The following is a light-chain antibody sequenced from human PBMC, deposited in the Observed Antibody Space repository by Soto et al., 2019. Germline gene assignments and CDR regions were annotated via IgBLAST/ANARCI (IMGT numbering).Light chain of an antibody. CDR1: QSITRF. CDR2: AAS. CDR3: QQNYSPPPIT. J-gene: IGKJ5*01. Sequence: DIPMTQSPSSLSASVGDRVTITCRASQSITRFLNWYQQKPGKAPKLLIFAASSLQSGVPSRFSGSGSGTHFTLTISSLQPEDFATYYCQQNYSPPPITFGQGTRLEI. V-gene: IGKV1-39*01.